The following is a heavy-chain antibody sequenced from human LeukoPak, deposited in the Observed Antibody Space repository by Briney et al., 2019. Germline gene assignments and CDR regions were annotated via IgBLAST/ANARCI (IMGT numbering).Heavy chain of an antibody. CDR2: ISSSSSTI. V-gene: IGHV3-48*01. CDR1: GFTFSSYS. Sequence: GGSLRLSCAASGFTFSSYSMNWVRQAPGKGLEWVSYISSSSSTIYYADSVKGRFTISRDNAKNSLYLQMNSLRAEDTAVYYCARDRIPQWAYYYETDGAFDIWGQGTMVTVSS. CDR3: ARDRIPQWAYYYETDGAFDI. D-gene: IGHD3-22*01. J-gene: IGHJ3*02.